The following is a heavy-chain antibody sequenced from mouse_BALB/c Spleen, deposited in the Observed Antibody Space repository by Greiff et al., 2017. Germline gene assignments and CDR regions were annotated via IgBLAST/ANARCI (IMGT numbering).Heavy chain of an antibody. Sequence: VQLQQSGPGLVKPSQSLSLTCTVTGYSITSDYAWNWLRQFPGNKLEWMGYISYSGSTSYNPTLKSRISITRDTSKNQFFLQLNSVTTEDTATYYCAFLVRGWFAYWGQGTLVTVSA. CDR2: ISYSGST. CDR3: AFLVRGWFAY. V-gene: IGHV3-2*02. D-gene: IGHD2-10*02. J-gene: IGHJ3*01. CDR1: GYSITSDYA.